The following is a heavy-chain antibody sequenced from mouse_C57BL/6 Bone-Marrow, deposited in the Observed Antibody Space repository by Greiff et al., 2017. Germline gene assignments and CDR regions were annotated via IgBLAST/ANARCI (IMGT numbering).Heavy chain of an antibody. CDR3: ARSGILYYYGSSLDY. CDR2: INPNNGGT. D-gene: IGHD1-1*01. V-gene: IGHV1-26*01. Sequence: EVQLQQSGPELVKPGASVKISCKASGYTFTDYYMNWVKQSHGKSLEWIGDINPNNGGTSYNQKFKGKATLTVDKSSSTAYMELRSLTSEDSAVYYCARSGILYYYGSSLDYWGQGTTLTVSS. J-gene: IGHJ2*01. CDR1: GYTFTDYY.